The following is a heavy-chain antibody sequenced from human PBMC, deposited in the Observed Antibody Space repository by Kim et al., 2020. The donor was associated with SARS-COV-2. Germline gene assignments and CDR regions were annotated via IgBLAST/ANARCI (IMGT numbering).Heavy chain of an antibody. J-gene: IGHJ6*02. CDR3: ARDKYSGYGQNYYGMDV. Sequence: GGSLRLSCAASGFTFSSFGMHWVRQAPGKGLEWVAVISYDGINKYYADSVKGRFTISRDNSKNTLYLQVNSLRAEDTAVYYCARDKYSGYGQNYYGMDVWGQGTTVTVSS. CDR2: ISYDGINK. D-gene: IGHD5-12*01. V-gene: IGHV3-33*05. CDR1: GFTFSSFG.